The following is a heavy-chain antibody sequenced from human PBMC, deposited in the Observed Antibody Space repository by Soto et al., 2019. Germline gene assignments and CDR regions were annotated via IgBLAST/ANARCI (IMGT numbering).Heavy chain of an antibody. D-gene: IGHD3-3*01. CDR2: IIPIFGIG. Sequence: QVQLVQSGAEVKKPGSSVKVSCKASGGTFNRYAISWVRQAPGQGLEWMGGIIPIFGIGNDAQRFQGRVTITADESTGTAYMELSSLRSEYTGVYYCARSAITLFGVVSIPPHYYSERDVWGQGTTVTVSS. V-gene: IGHV1-69*01. CDR3: ARSAITLFGVVSIPPHYYSERDV. J-gene: IGHJ6*02. CDR1: GGTFNRYA.